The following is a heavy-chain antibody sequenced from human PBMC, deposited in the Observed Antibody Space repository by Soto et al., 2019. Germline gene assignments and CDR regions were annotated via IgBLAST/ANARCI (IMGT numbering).Heavy chain of an antibody. Sequence: SETLSLTCAVYGGSFSGYYWSWIRQPPGKGLEWIGEINHSGSTNYNPSLKSRVTISVDTSKNQFSLKLSSVTAADTAVYYCARGKEKIDIVVVVAANYFDYWGQGTLVTVSS. CDR2: INHSGST. V-gene: IGHV4-34*01. D-gene: IGHD2-15*01. CDR3: ARGKEKIDIVVVVAANYFDY. CDR1: GGSFSGYY. J-gene: IGHJ4*02.